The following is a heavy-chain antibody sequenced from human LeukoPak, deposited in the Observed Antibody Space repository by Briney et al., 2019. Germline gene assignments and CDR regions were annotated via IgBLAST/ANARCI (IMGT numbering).Heavy chain of an antibody. D-gene: IGHD2-2*01. Sequence: GGSLRLSCAASGFTVSSNYMSWVRQAPGKGLEWVSVIYSGGSTYYADSVKGRFTISRDNSKNTLYLQMNSLRAEDTAVYYCARNGAAAIRGIYGMDVWGQGTTVTVSS. CDR2: IYSGGST. CDR3: ARNGAAAIRGIYGMDV. CDR1: GFTVSSNY. V-gene: IGHV3-66*01. J-gene: IGHJ6*02.